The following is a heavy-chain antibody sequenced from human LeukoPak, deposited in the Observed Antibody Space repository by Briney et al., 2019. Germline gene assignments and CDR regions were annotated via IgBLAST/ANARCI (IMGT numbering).Heavy chain of an antibody. Sequence: SQTLSLTCTVSGGSISSGGYYWSWIRQHPGKGLEWIGYIYYSGSTYYNPSLKSRVTISVDTSKNQFSLKLSSVTAADTAVYYCARDRGTRNYDFWSGPYFDYWGQGTLVTVSS. CDR2: IYYSGST. D-gene: IGHD3-3*01. CDR3: ARDRGTRNYDFWSGPYFDY. J-gene: IGHJ4*02. V-gene: IGHV4-31*03. CDR1: GGSISSGGYY.